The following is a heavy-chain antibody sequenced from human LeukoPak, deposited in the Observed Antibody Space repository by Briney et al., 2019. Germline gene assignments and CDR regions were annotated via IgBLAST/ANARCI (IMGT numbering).Heavy chain of an antibody. V-gene: IGHV3-23*01. CDR2: ISGSSGST. D-gene: IGHD6-19*01. J-gene: IGHJ4*02. CDR1: GFTFSLYA. Sequence: GGSLRLSCAASGFTFSLYAVTWVRQAPGKGLEWVSSISGSSGSTYYADSVKGRFTISRDNSKSTLYLQMSSLRAEDTAVYYCAKGRSDRYLSDFDYWGQGTLVTVSS. CDR3: AKGRSDRYLSDFDY.